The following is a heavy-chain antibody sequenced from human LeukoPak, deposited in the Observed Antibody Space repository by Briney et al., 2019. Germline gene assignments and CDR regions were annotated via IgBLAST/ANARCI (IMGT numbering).Heavy chain of an antibody. CDR3: ARAVRGYCSGGSCPFDY. D-gene: IGHD2-15*01. J-gene: IGHJ4*02. Sequence: SETLSLTCAVYGGSFSGYYWSWIRQPPGKGLEWIGEINHSGSTNYNPSLKSRVTISVDTSKNQFSLKLSSVTAADTAVYYCARAVRGYCSGGSCPFDYWGQGTLVTVSS. V-gene: IGHV4-34*01. CDR1: GGSFSGYY. CDR2: INHSGST.